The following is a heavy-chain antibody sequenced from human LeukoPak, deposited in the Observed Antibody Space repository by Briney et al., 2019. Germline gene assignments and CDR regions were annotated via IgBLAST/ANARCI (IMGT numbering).Heavy chain of an antibody. CDR1: GYTLTELS. D-gene: IGHD1-26*01. CDR2: FDPEDGET. V-gene: IGHV1-24*01. Sequence: ASVKVSCKVSGYTLTELSMHWVRQAPGKGLEWMGGFDPEDGETIYAQKFQGRVTMTEDTSTDTAYMELSSLRSEDTAVYYCATEAQSGSALRFDYWGQGTLVTVSS. CDR3: ATEAQSGSALRFDY. J-gene: IGHJ4*02.